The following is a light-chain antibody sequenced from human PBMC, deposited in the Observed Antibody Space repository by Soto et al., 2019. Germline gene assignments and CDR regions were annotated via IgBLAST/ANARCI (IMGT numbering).Light chain of an antibody. Sequence: IVVSVSPATLSLSKGERATLSCRASQSVRSSLALYQQKFGQAPRLLMYGASVRATGVPTRFSGSGSGTVVTLTIRSLQSEDFAVYFWQDYNTWPRQFTFGGGTKVDIK. J-gene: IGKJ4*01. CDR1: QSVRSS. CDR3: QDYNTWPRQFT. V-gene: IGKV3-15*01. CDR2: GAS.